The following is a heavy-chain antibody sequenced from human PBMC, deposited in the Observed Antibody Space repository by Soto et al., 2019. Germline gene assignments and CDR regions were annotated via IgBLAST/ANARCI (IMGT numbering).Heavy chain of an antibody. Sequence: PSETLSLTCTVSGGSVSSSSHYWSWIRQPPGKGLEWIAYIYHTGSTSYNPSLKSRVTISVDMSKNQFSLRLDSVTAADAAVYYCARGQRDGVDVWGQGTTVTVSS. CDR3: ARGQRDGVDV. CDR1: GGSVSSSSHY. J-gene: IGHJ6*02. CDR2: IYHTGST. V-gene: IGHV4-61*01.